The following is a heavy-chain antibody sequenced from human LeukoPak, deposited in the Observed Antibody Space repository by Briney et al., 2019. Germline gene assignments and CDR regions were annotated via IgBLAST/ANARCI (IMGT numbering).Heavy chain of an antibody. J-gene: IGHJ5*02. CDR3: ARVKDMYSSSWGDWFDP. CDR1: GGSISSYY. D-gene: IGHD6-13*01. CDR2: IYYSGST. V-gene: IGHV4-59*01. Sequence: SETLSLTCTVSGGSISSYYWSWIRQPPGKGLEWIGYIYYSGSTNYNPSLKSRVTITVDTSKNQFSLKLGSVTAADTAVYYCARVKDMYSSSWGDWFDPWGQGTLVTVSS.